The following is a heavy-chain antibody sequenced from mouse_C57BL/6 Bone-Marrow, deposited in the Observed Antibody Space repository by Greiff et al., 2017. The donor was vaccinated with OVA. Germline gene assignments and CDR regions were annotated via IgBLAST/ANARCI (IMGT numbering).Heavy chain of an antibody. J-gene: IGHJ2*01. V-gene: IGHV1-64*01. CDR3: VYGSSYVGLDY. CDR2: IHPNSGSN. D-gene: IGHD1-1*01. Sequence: QVQLQQPGAELVKPGASVKLSCKASGYTFTSYWMHWVKQRPGQGLEWIGIIHPNSGSNTYNEKFKSKATLTVDKSSSTAYMQLSSLTSEDSAVYCAVYGSSYVGLDYWGQGTTLTVSS. CDR1: GYTFTSYW.